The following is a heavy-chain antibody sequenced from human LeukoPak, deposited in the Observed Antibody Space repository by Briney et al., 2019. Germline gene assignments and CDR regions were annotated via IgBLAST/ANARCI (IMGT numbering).Heavy chain of an antibody. J-gene: IGHJ5*02. D-gene: IGHD2-2*01. CDR3: ARRLTQYDCFDP. Sequence: SQTLSLTCALSGESVSSNSVTWDWVRQSPWRGLEWLGRTYYRSTWYNDYAVSVRGRITVNPDTSKNQFSLHLNSVTPEDTAVYYCARRLTQYDCFDPWGQGILVTVSP. CDR1: GESVSSNSVT. CDR2: TYYRSTWYN. V-gene: IGHV6-1*01.